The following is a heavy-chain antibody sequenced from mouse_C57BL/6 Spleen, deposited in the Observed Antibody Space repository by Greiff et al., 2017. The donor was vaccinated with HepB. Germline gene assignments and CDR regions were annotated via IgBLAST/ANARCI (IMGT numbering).Heavy chain of an antibody. V-gene: IGHV1-82*01. CDR3: ARYSDYYGSSGYAMDY. J-gene: IGHJ4*01. CDR1: GYAFSSSW. Sequence: VQLQQSGPELVKPGASVKISCKASGYAFSSSWMNWVKQRPGKGLEWIGRIYPGDGDTNYNGKFKGKATLTADKSSSTAYMQLSSLTSEDSAVYFCARYSDYYGSSGYAMDYWGQGTSVTVSS. CDR2: IYPGDGDT. D-gene: IGHD1-1*01.